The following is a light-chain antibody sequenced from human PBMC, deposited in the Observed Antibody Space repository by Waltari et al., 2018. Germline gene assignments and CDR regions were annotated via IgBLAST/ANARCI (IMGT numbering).Light chain of an antibody. Sequence: QSALTQPASVSGSPGQAIIISCTGTGSDVGGYDYVSWYQQYPGKAPRLILYDVYNRPSGVSNRFSGSKSDNTASLTISGLQAEDESVYYCSSYTSSGVVFGGGTKLTVL. CDR1: GSDVGGYDY. CDR2: DVY. J-gene: IGLJ2*01. CDR3: SSYTSSGVV. V-gene: IGLV2-14*01.